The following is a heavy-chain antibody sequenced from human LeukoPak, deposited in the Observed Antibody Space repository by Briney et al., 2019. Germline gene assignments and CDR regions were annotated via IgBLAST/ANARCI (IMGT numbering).Heavy chain of an antibody. D-gene: IGHD3-22*01. Sequence: PSETLSLTCAVSGGSISTDNWWSWVRPPPGRVLEWTVEVYHRGSTNYNPSLKSRVTMSVDKSKNQFSLKLSSVTAENTAVYYCAGRDYYDSRGYFDLWGRGTLVTVSS. CDR2: VYHRGST. V-gene: IGHV4-4*02. CDR1: GGSISTDNW. J-gene: IGHJ2*01. CDR3: AGRDYYDSRGYFDL.